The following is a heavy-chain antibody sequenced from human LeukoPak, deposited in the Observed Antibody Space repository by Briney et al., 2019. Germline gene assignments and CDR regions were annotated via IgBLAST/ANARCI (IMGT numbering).Heavy chain of an antibody. J-gene: IGHJ4*02. V-gene: IGHV1-18*04. CDR2: ISAYNGNT. CDR1: GYTFTSYY. D-gene: IGHD6-19*01. CDR3: ARDLMVYAQWLVPEY. Sequence: GASVKVSCKASGYTFTSYYMHWVRQAPGQGLEWMGWISAYNGNTNYAQKLQGRVTMTTDTSTSTAYMELRSLRSDDTAVYYCARDLMVYAQWLVPEYWGQGTLVTVSS.